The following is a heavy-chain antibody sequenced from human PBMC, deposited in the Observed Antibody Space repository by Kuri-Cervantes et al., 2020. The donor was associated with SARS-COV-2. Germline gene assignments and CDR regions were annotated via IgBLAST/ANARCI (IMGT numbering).Heavy chain of an antibody. CDR2: ISAYNGNT. Sequence: ASVKVSCKASGYTFTSYGISWVRQAPGQGLEWMGWISAYNGNTNYAQRLQGRVTMTTDTSTSTAYMELRSLRSDDTAVYYCARDGIDIVVGHDAFDIWGQGRMVTVSS. J-gene: IGHJ3*02. D-gene: IGHD2-2*01. CDR1: GYTFTSYG. CDR3: ARDGIDIVVGHDAFDI. V-gene: IGHV1-18*01.